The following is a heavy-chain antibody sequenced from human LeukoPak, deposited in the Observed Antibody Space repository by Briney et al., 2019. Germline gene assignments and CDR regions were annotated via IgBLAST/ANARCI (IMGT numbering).Heavy chain of an antibody. V-gene: IGHV4-4*07. D-gene: IGHD6-13*01. CDR2: IYTSGST. CDR1: GGSISSYY. J-gene: IGHJ5*02. Sequence: SETLSLTCTVSGGSISSYYWSWIRQPAGKGLEWIGRIYTSGSTNYNPSLKSRVTMSVDTSKNQFSLKLSSVTAADTAVYYCARSQRSSSPNNWFDPWGQGTLVTVSS. CDR3: ARSQRSSSPNNWFDP.